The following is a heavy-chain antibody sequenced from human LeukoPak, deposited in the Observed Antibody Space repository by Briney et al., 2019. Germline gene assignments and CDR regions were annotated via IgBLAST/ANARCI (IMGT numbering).Heavy chain of an antibody. Sequence: GASVKVSCKASGGTFSSYAISWVRQAPGQGLEWMGRIIPILGIANYAQKFQGRVTITADKSTSTAYMELSSLRSEDTAVYYCARDNSSSYGWANPEYYGMDVWGQGTTVTVSS. D-gene: IGHD6-13*01. CDR2: IIPILGIA. CDR3: ARDNSSSYGWANPEYYGMDV. CDR1: GGTFSSYA. J-gene: IGHJ6*02. V-gene: IGHV1-69*04.